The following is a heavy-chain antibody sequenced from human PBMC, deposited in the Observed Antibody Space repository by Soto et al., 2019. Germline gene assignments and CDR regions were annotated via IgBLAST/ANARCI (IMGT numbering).Heavy chain of an antibody. CDR2: IMPVFGIA. Sequence: QVQLVQSGAEVKKPGSSVKVSCKASGGTFSRYSFTWVRQAPGHGLEWMGRIMPVFGIASYAQKFQGRVTITADESTRPAFMELSSLRSEDTAVYYCAREDRDRETGLVPAAIDGMDVWGQGTTVTVSS. D-gene: IGHD2-2*01. V-gene: IGHV1-69*08. CDR1: GGTFSRYS. CDR3: AREDRDRETGLVPAAIDGMDV. J-gene: IGHJ6*02.